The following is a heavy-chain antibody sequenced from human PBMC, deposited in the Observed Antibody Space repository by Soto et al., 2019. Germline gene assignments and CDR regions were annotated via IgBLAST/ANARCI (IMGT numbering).Heavy chain of an antibody. CDR2: IIPIFGTA. J-gene: IGHJ4*02. CDR3: AREPHYYDSRGYYFDD. D-gene: IGHD3-22*01. CDR1: GGTFSSYA. Sequence: QVQLVQSGAEVKKPGSSVKVSCKASGGTFSSYAISWVRQAPGQVLEWMGGIIPIFGTANYAKKFQGRVTITADEYTSTAYMELSSLRSEDTAVYYCAREPHYYDSRGYYFDDWGQGTLVTVSS. V-gene: IGHV1-69*01.